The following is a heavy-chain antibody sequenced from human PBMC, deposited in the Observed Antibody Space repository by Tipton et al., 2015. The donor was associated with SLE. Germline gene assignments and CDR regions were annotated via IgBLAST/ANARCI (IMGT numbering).Heavy chain of an antibody. CDR3: ARSGEYSSGYPDAFDI. D-gene: IGHD3-22*01. Sequence: TLSLTCTVSGGSISSHYWSWIRQPLGKGLEWIGYIYYSGSTNYNPSLKSRVTISVDTSKNQFSLKLSSVTAADTAVYYCARSGEYSSGYPDAFDIWGQGTMVTVSS. CDR2: IYYSGST. J-gene: IGHJ3*02. CDR1: GGSISSHY. V-gene: IGHV4-59*11.